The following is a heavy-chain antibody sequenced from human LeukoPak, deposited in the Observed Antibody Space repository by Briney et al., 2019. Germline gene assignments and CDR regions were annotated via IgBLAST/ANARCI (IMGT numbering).Heavy chain of an antibody. CDR3: ARCLGTSSPFDY. CDR1: GYSFTKSW. CDR2: VYPGDSDT. J-gene: IGHJ4*02. D-gene: IGHD6-6*01. Sequence: GESLKISCQGSGYSFTKSWVGWVRQMPGKGLEWMGIVYPGDSDTRYSPSFQGQVTISADKSISTAYLQWSSLKASDTAMYYCARCLGTSSPFDYWGQGTLVTVSS. V-gene: IGHV5-51*01.